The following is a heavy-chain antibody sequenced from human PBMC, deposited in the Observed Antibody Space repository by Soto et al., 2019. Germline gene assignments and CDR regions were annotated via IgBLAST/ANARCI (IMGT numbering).Heavy chain of an antibody. CDR2: ISSSSSYI. Sequence: GGSLRLSCAASGFTFSSYSMNWVRQAPGKGLEWVSSISSSSSYIYYADSMKGRFTISRDNAKNSLYLQMNSLRAEDTALYYCARDREVLGFDPWGQGTLVSVSS. CDR3: ARDREVLGFDP. J-gene: IGHJ5*02. CDR1: GFTFSSYS. V-gene: IGHV3-21*01.